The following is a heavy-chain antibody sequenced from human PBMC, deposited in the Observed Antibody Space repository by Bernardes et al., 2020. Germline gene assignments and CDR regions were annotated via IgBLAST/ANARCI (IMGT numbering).Heavy chain of an antibody. CDR1: GFSLSTSGMR. V-gene: IGHV2-70*04. CDR3: ARESRSSTSPTNYYYYYIDV. Sequence: SGPTLVKPTQTLTLTCTFSGFSLSTSGMRVSWIRQPPGKALEWLARIDWDDAKFYSTSLKTRLTISKDTSKNQVVLTMTNMDPVDTATYYCARESRSSTSPTNYYYYYIDVWGKGTTVTVSS. CDR2: IDWDDAK. D-gene: IGHD2-2*01. J-gene: IGHJ6*03.